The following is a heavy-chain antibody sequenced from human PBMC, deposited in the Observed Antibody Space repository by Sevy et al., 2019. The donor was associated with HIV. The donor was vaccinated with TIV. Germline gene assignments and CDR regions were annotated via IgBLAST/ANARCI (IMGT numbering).Heavy chain of an antibody. Sequence: GGSLRLSCAASGFTFSSYGMHWVRQAPGKGLEWVAVIAYDGSNKYYADSVKGRFTISRDKSKNTLYLQMNSLSAEDTAVYYCANEWGSLAALRPHWFDPWGQGTLVTVSS. CDR2: IAYDGSNK. CDR1: GFTFSSYG. D-gene: IGHD6-6*01. CDR3: ANEWGSLAALRPHWFDP. V-gene: IGHV3-30*18. J-gene: IGHJ5*02.